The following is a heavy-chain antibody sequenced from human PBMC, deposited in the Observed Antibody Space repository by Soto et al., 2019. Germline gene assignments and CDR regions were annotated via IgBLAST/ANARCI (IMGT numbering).Heavy chain of an antibody. J-gene: IGHJ4*02. CDR2: IYNTGST. D-gene: IGHD3-22*01. Sequence: SETLSLTCTVSGGSISHYYWSWIRQPPGKGLEWIGYIYNTGSTTYNPSLKSRVTMSVDTSKNQVVLTMTNMDPVDTATYYCAHLISSYDSSGYWPIDYFDYWGQGTLVTVSS. CDR3: AHLISSYDSSGYWPIDYFDY. V-gene: IGHV4-59*01. CDR1: GGSISHYY.